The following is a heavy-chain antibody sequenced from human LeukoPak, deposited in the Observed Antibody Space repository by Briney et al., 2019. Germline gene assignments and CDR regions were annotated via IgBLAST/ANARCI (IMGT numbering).Heavy chain of an antibody. CDR2: INTDGSST. J-gene: IGHJ4*02. CDR3: AKAALVVVIRAPDY. Sequence: GGSLRLSCAASGFTFSSYWMHWVRQAPGKGLVWVSRINTDGSSTSYADSVKGRFTISRDNSKNTLYLQMNSLRAEDTAVYYCAKAALVVVIRAPDYWGQGTLVTVSS. D-gene: IGHD3-22*01. CDR1: GFTFSSYW. V-gene: IGHV3-74*01.